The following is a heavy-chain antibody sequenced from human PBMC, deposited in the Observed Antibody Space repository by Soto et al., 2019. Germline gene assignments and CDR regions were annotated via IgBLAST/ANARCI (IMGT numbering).Heavy chain of an antibody. J-gene: IGHJ6*02. D-gene: IGHD6-19*01. CDR3: VRSIAVTGSYFFGFDA. Sequence: GESLKISCKGSGYSFTSFWIGWVRQTPGKGLEWVGIIYPGDSDTRYSPSFQGQVTISADKSISTAYLQWSSLKASDTAMYYCVRSIAVTGSYFFGFDAWGQGTTVTDS. CDR1: GYSFTSFW. V-gene: IGHV5-51*01. CDR2: IYPGDSDT.